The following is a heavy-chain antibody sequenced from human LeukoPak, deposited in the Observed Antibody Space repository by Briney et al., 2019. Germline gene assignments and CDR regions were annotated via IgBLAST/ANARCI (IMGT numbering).Heavy chain of an antibody. CDR3: AKGYCSAGSCYYFDS. Sequence: GGSLRLSCAASGFTLSHYGMHWVRQAPGKGLEWVAFLRYDESDKYYGDSVKGRFTISRDKSKNTLYLQMDSLRAEDTAMYYCAKGYCSAGSCYYFDSWGQGTLVTVSS. CDR1: GFTLSHYG. V-gene: IGHV3-30*02. J-gene: IGHJ4*02. D-gene: IGHD2-15*01. CDR2: LRYDESDK.